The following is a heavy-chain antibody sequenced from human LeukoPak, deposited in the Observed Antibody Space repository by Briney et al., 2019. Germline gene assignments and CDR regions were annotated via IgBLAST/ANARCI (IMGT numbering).Heavy chain of an antibody. J-gene: IGHJ4*02. CDR3: ARDGTYTDYDPDFDI. CDR2: IKQDGSEK. V-gene: IGHV3-7*04. CDR1: GFTFSRFW. D-gene: IGHD5-12*01. Sequence: GGSLRLSCAASGFTFSRFWMSWVRQAPGKGLEWVANIKQDGSEKHYVDSVKGRFTISRDNAKNSLYLQMNSLRAEDTTVFYCARDGTYTDYDPDFDIWGQGTLVTVSS.